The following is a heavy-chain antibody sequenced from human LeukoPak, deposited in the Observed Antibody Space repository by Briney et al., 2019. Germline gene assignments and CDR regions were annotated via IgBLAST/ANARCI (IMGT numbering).Heavy chain of an antibody. J-gene: IGHJ4*02. CDR1: LFTFSIYA. CDR2: IADDGSNE. V-gene: IGHV3-30*04. CDR3: ARAGYGSGSFDY. Sequence: GRSLRLSCAASLFTFSIYAMHWVRQPPVKGLEWVAVIADDGSNEYYADSVQGRFTISRDTSTNTLYLQMNSLRAEDTAVYYCARAGYGSGSFDYWGQGTLVTVSS. D-gene: IGHD3-10*01.